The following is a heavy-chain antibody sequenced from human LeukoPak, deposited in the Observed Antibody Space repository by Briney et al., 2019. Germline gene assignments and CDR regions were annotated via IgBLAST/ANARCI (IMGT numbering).Heavy chain of an antibody. CDR2: ISSNWGST. CDR3: AVSEYYGSGSYSTDAFDI. Sequence: GGSLRLSCAASGFTFSSYAMHWVRQAPGKGLEYVSAISSNWGSTYYANSVKGRFTISRDNSKNTLYLQMGSLRAEDMAVYYCAVSEYYGSGSYSTDAFDIWGQGTMVTVSS. V-gene: IGHV3-64*01. D-gene: IGHD3-10*01. J-gene: IGHJ3*02. CDR1: GFTFSSYA.